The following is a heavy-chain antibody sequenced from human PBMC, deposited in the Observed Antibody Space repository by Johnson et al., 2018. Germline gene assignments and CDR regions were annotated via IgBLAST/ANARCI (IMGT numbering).Heavy chain of an antibody. V-gene: IGHV3-23*04. CDR3: ARGMAVGAFVAFYI. CDR1: GFTFGNFV. Sequence: VQLVESGGDLVHPGGSLRLSCAASGFTFGNFVMSWVRQAPGTGLEWVSSIHGGGGGAYYSDYVKGRFTISRDNSKNMLSLQMNSLRAEDTAVYYCARGMAVGAFVAFYIWGQGTMVTVSS. D-gene: IGHD1-26*01. J-gene: IGHJ3*02. CDR2: IHGGGGGA.